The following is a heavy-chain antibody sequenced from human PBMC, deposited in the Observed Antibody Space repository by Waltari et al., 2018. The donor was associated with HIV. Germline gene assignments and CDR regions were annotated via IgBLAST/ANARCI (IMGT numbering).Heavy chain of an antibody. CDR1: GFILGSYW. CDR2: IKPDGSET. CDR3: ARDTGSQYYYYGMDV. J-gene: IGHJ6*02. V-gene: IGHV3-7*01. D-gene: IGHD3-10*01. Sequence: EVLLVESGGGLVKPGGSLRLSCGTSGFILGSYWLIWVRQAPGEGLEWLANIKPDGSETYYVDSVKGRFTISRDNAKNSVYLQMDSLRVEDTALYFCARDTGSQYYYYGMDVWGQGTMVSVS.